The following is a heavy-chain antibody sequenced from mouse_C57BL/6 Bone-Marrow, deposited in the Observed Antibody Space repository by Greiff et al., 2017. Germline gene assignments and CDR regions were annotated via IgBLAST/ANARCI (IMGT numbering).Heavy chain of an antibody. D-gene: IGHD2-4*01. CDR1: GFNIKDDY. CDR2: IDPENGDT. J-gene: IGHJ3*01. V-gene: IGHV14-4*01. CDR3: TRYYDYAY. Sequence: EVQLQQSGAELVRPGASVKLSCTASGFNIKDDYMHWVKQRPEQGLEWIGWIDPENGDTEYASKFQGKATITADTSSSTAYLQLSSLTSEDTAVYYCTRYYDYAYWGQGTLVTVSA.